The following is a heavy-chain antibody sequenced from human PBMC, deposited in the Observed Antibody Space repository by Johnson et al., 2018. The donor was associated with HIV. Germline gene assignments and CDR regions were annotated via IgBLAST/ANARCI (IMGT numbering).Heavy chain of an antibody. CDR2: ISHDGSDK. D-gene: IGHD3-22*01. CDR1: GFTFSSYG. Sequence: QVQLVESGGGLVQPGGSLRLSCAASGFTFSSYGMHWVRQAPGKGLEWVAVISHDGSDKNYANSVRGRFTISRDNSKNTLYLQMGSLRVEDMAVYYCARDGYYDRSGYWGLDAFHIWGQGTTVTVSS. V-gene: IGHV3-30*03. CDR3: ARDGYYDRSGYWGLDAFHI. J-gene: IGHJ3*02.